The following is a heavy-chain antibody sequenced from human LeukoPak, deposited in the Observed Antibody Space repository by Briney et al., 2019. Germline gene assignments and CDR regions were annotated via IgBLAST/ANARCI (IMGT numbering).Heavy chain of an antibody. CDR2: IYSDGNT. V-gene: IGHV3-53*01. D-gene: IGHD2-21*01. J-gene: IGHJ4*02. Sequence: GGSLRLSCAASGFTVSSNHMNWIRQAPGKGLEWVSVIYSDGNTHYADSVKGRFTSSRDNSKNTLFLQMNSLRAEDTAVYYCARGGSSASAPYYWGQGTLVTVSS. CDR1: GFTVSSNH. CDR3: ARGGSSASAPYY.